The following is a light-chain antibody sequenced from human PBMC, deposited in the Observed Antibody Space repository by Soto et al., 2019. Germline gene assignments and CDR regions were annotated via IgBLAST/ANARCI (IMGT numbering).Light chain of an antibody. V-gene: IGKV3-20*01. J-gene: IGKJ5*01. Sequence: EIVLTQSPGTLSLSTGERATLSCRASQSVGSSYLAWYQQKPGQAPRLLMYGTSNRATGIPDRFSGSGSGTDFSLTISRLEPGDFAMYYCQQYHWAPDTFGQGTRLEIK. CDR2: GTS. CDR3: QQYHWAPDT. CDR1: QSVGSSY.